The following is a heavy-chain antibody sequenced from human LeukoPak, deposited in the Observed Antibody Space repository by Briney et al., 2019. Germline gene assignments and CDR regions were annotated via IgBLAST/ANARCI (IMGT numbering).Heavy chain of an antibody. Sequence: GGSLRLSCAASGFTFSSYGMHWVRQAPGKGLEWVAFIRCDGSNKYYADSVKGRFTISRDNSKNTLYLQMNSLRAEDTAVYYCAKDLLDIGVGEDAFDIWGQGTMVTVSS. V-gene: IGHV3-30*02. CDR1: GFTFSSYG. CDR3: AKDLLDIGVGEDAFDI. J-gene: IGHJ3*02. CDR2: IRCDGSNK. D-gene: IGHD2-2*03.